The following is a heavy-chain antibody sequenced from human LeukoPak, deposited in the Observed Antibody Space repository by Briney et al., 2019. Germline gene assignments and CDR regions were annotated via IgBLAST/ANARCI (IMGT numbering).Heavy chain of an antibody. CDR3: ARTVAGTKLYYYYYMDV. V-gene: IGHV1-69*06. D-gene: IGHD6-19*01. CDR1: GYTFTGYY. Sequence: GASVKVSCKASGYTFTGYYMHWVRQAPGQGLEWMGGIIPIFGTANYAQKFQGRVTITADKSTSTAYMELSSLRSEDTAVYYCARTVAGTKLYYYYYMDVWGKGTTVTVSS. J-gene: IGHJ6*03. CDR2: IIPIFGTA.